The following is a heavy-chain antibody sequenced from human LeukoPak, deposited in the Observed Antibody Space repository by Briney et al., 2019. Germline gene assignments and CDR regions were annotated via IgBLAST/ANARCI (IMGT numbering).Heavy chain of an antibody. D-gene: IGHD6-13*01. CDR1: IVPINNYY. CDR2: IYYTGST. J-gene: IGHJ4*02. Sequence: PSETLSLTCSFSIVPINNYYWNWIRQSPGKGLQWIGYIYYTGSTDYNFSLKSRVTISLDTSENHFSLSLSSVTAADSALYFCASSRGPSSSWSFDSWGQGILVTVSS. CDR3: ASSRGPSSSWSFDS. V-gene: IGHV4-59*01.